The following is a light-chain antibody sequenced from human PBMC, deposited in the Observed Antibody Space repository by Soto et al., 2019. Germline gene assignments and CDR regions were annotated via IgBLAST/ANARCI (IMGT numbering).Light chain of an antibody. J-gene: IGLJ2*01. CDR2: SDT. CDR3: QVWDIIGDHSVV. CDR1: NIGGKS. Sequence: SYELTQPPSVSVAPGKTATITCGGSNIGGKSVHWYQQTPGQAPVLVIYSDTDRPSGIPGRFSGSNSGTTATLTINSVEAGDEADYYCQVWDIIGDHSVVLGGGTKRTV. V-gene: IGLV3-21*04.